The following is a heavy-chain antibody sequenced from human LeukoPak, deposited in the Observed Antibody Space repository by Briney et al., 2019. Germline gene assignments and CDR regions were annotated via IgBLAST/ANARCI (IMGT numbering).Heavy chain of an antibody. CDR3: AKDPPLLWFGPPYMDV. J-gene: IGHJ6*03. V-gene: IGHV3-23*01. CDR1: GFTFSSYG. Sequence: GGSLRLSCAASGFTFSSYGMSWVRQAPGKGLEWVSAISGSGGSTYYADSVKGRFTISRDNSKNTLYLQMNSLRAEDTAVYYCAKDPPLLWFGPPYMDVWGKGTTVTISS. D-gene: IGHD3-10*01. CDR2: ISGSGGST.